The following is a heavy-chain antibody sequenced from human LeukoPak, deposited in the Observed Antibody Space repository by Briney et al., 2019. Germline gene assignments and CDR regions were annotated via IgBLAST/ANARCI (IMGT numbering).Heavy chain of an antibody. D-gene: IGHD3-16*02. CDR3: AKTVSGSYSYQGGDY. J-gene: IGHJ4*02. V-gene: IGHV3-23*01. CDR2: ISASGGST. Sequence: GGSLRLSCAASGFTFNNYAMSWVRQAPGKGLEWVSSISASGGSTNYADSVKGRFTMSRDNSRNMLYLQMNSLRDEDTAKYYCAKTVSGSYSYQGGDYWGQGTLVTVSS. CDR1: GFTFNNYA.